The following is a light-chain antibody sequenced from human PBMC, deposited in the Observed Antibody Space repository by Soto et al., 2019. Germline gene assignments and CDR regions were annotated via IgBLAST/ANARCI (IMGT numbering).Light chain of an antibody. J-gene: IGLJ1*01. V-gene: IGLV2-14*01. Sequence: QSALTQPASVSGSPGQSISFSCAGSNSDVGSSVYVSWYRQHPGIAPQLIIYEVNKRPSGVSNRFSGTKSDNTTSLTISGLQHDAEADYYCCFFPGKTSKYVFG. CDR3: CFFPGKTSKYV. CDR2: EVN. CDR1: NSDVGSSVY.